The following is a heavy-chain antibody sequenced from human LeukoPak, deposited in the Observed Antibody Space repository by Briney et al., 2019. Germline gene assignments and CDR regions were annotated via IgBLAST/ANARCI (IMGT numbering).Heavy chain of an antibody. CDR1: GYSFTSYW. Sequence: GESLKISCKGSGYSFTSYWIGWVRQMPGKGLEWMGIIYPGDSDTIYSPSFQGQVTISADKSISTAYLQWSSLKASDTAMYYCAMSMVRGVIPHWFDPWGQGTLVTVSS. J-gene: IGHJ5*02. CDR2: IYPGDSDT. CDR3: AMSMVRGVIPHWFDP. D-gene: IGHD3-10*01. V-gene: IGHV5-51*01.